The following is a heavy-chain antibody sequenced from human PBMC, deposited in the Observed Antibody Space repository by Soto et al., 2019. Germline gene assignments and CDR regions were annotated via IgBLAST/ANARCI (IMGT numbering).Heavy chain of an antibody. CDR3: ARAKKGIAAAENWFDP. Sequence: QVQLQESGPGLVKPSQTLSLTCTVSGGSISSGGYYWSWIRQHPGKGLEWIGYIYYSGSTYYNPSLQRRVTISVDTSKNQFSLKLSSVTAADTAVYYCARAKKGIAAAENWFDPWGQGTLVTVSS. D-gene: IGHD6-13*01. V-gene: IGHV4-31*03. CDR1: GGSISSGGYY. J-gene: IGHJ5*02. CDR2: IYYSGST.